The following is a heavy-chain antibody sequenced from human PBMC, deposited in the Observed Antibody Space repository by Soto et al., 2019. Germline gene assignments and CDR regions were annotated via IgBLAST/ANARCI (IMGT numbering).Heavy chain of an antibody. CDR1: GGSFSGYY. J-gene: IGHJ5*02. V-gene: IGHV4-34*01. CDR2: INYGGTT. Sequence: SETLSLTCAVYGGSFSGYYWSWIRQPPGKGLEWIGEINYGGTTYYNPSLKSRVTISVDTSKNHFSLKLSSVTAADTALYYCSRRAPEGFDPWGQGTLVTVSS. CDR3: SRRAPEGFDP.